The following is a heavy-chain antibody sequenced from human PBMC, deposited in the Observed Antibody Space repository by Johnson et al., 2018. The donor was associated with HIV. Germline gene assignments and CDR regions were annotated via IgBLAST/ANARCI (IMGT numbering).Heavy chain of an antibody. CDR2: IYSGGST. Sequence: VQLVESGGGLIQPGGSLRLSCAASGFTVSSNYMSWVRQAPGKGLEWVSLIYSGGSTYYADSVKGRFTISRDDSRNTLHLQMNSLRAEDTAVYCCARESNGDYVAFDIWGQGTMGTVSA. CDR3: ARESNGDYVAFDI. V-gene: IGHV3-53*01. CDR1: GFTVSSNY. J-gene: IGHJ3*02. D-gene: IGHD4-17*01.